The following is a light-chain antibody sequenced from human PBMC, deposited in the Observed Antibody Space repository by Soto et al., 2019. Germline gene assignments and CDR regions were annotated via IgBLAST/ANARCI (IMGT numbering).Light chain of an antibody. CDR1: QSVSSY. CDR3: QQYGSSSLT. J-gene: IGKJ4*01. CDR2: DAS. Sequence: EIVLTQSPATLSLSPGERATLSCRASQSVSSYLAWYQQKPGQAPRLLIYDASNRATGIPARFSGSGSGTDFTLTISSLEPEDFAVYYCQQYGSSSLTLGGGTKVEIK. V-gene: IGKV3-11*01.